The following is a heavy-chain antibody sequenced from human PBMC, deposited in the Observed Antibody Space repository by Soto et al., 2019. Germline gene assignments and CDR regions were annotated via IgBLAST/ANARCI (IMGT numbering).Heavy chain of an antibody. CDR1: GFTFSNYY. D-gene: IGHD6-13*01. CDR2: IDFDGRST. CDR3: ARGGSTSWLRALDL. Sequence: GGSLRLSCAVSGFTFSNYYMQWVRQGPGKGLVYVARIDFDGRSTVHADSVKGRFTISRDNAKNTLYLQMNSLGAEDTGVYYCARGGSTSWLRALDLWGQGTLVTVSS. J-gene: IGHJ5*02. V-gene: IGHV3-74*01.